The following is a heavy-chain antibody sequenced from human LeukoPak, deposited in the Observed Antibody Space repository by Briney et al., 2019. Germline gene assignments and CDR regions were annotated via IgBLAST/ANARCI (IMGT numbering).Heavy chain of an antibody. Sequence: ASVKVSCKASGYTFSDFGITWVRQAPGQGVEWMGWIGSYNDNTNYAQKFQGRVTLTTDTSTSTAYMELRSLTSDDTALYYCARAGAAVTMFFDFWGQGTLVTVSS. CDR2: IGSYNDNT. J-gene: IGHJ4*02. CDR3: ARAGAAVTMFFDF. V-gene: IGHV1-18*01. D-gene: IGHD4-17*01. CDR1: GYTFSDFG.